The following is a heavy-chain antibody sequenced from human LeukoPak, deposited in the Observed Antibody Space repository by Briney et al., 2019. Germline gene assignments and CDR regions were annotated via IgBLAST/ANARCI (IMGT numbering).Heavy chain of an antibody. Sequence: SETLSLTCTVSGGSISSSSYYWGWIRQPPGKGLEWIGSIYYSGSTYYNPSLKSRVTISVDTSKNQFSPKLSSVTAADTAVYYCASACSSTSCYTRGDDAFDIWGQGTMVTVSS. CDR2: IYYSGST. V-gene: IGHV4-39*01. J-gene: IGHJ3*02. CDR1: GGSISSSSYY. D-gene: IGHD2-2*02. CDR3: ASACSSTSCYTRGDDAFDI.